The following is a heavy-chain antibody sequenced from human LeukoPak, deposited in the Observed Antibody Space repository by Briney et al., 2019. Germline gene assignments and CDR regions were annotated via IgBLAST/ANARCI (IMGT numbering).Heavy chain of an antibody. CDR3: ARDRSGSYPFDY. J-gene: IGHJ4*02. D-gene: IGHD3-10*01. V-gene: IGHV4-4*07. CDR2: IDLFGNT. CDR1: GGSISNSF. Sequence: SETLSLTCTVSGGSISNSFWSWIRQSAGEGLEWIGRIDLFGNTNYNPSLKSRVTMSVDTSKNQFSLKLSSVTAADTAVYYCARDRSGSYPFDYWGQGTLVTVSS.